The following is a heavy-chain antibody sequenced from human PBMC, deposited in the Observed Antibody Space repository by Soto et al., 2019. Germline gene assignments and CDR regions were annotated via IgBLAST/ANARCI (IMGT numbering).Heavy chain of an antibody. J-gene: IGHJ6*02. CDR2: ISYDGSNK. CDR3: ARGQLRYFDWLESSGMEV. Sequence: GGSLRLSCAASGFTFSSYAMHWVRQAPGKGLEWVAVISYDGSNKYYADSVKGRFTISRDNSKNTLYLQMNSLRAEDTAVYYCARGQLRYFDWLESSGMEVWGQGTTVTVSS. CDR1: GFTFSSYA. D-gene: IGHD3-9*01. V-gene: IGHV3-30-3*01.